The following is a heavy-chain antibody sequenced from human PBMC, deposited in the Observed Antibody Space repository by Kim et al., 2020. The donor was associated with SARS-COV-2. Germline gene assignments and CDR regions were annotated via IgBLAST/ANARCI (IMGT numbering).Heavy chain of an antibody. CDR1: GYTLTELS. Sequence: ASVKVSCKVSGYTLTELSMHWVRQAPGKGLEWMGGFDPEDGETIYAQKFQGRVTMTEDTSTDTAYMELSSLRSEDTAVYYCATVRARVLEEWLLYWDYWGQGTLVTVSS. CDR2: FDPEDGET. D-gene: IGHD3-3*01. CDR3: ATVRARVLEEWLLYWDY. V-gene: IGHV1-24*01. J-gene: IGHJ4*02.